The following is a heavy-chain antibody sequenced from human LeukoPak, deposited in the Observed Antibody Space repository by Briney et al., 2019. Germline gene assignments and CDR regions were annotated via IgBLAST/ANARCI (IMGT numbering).Heavy chain of an antibody. V-gene: IGHV4-59*01. CDR1: GGSISSYY. J-gene: IGHJ3*02. CDR2: IYYSGST. Sequence: PSETLSLTCTVSGGSISSYYWSWIRQPPGKGLEWIGYIYYSGSTNYTPSLKSRVTISVDTSKNQFSLKLSSVTAADTAVYYCAGEEGPVDDSSDYYLLGGAFDIWGQGTMVTVSS. CDR3: AGEEGPVDDSSDYYLLGGAFDI. D-gene: IGHD3-22*01.